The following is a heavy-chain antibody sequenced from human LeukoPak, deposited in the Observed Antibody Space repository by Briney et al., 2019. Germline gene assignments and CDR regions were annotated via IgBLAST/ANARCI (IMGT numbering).Heavy chain of an antibody. CDR1: GVSISRYY. V-gene: IGHV4-59*01. D-gene: IGHD3-10*01. CDR3: ARSDYHNSGSHTVFDAFDI. CDR2: IDDSGNT. Sequence: TPSETLSLTCTVSGVSISRYYWSWIRRPPGKGLEWIGYIDDSGNTNYNPSLKSQVTISVDKSKNQFSLKLSFVTAADTAMYYCARSDYHNSGSHTVFDAFDIWGQGTRVTVSS. J-gene: IGHJ3*02.